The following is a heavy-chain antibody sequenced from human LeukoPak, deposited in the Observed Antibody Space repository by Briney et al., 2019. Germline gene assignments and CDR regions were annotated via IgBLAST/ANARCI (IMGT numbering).Heavy chain of an antibody. J-gene: IGHJ4*02. V-gene: IGHV1-8*01. D-gene: IGHD2-15*01. CDR1: GYTFTSYD. CDR3: VGYCSGGSCRAFDY. Sequence: ASVKVSCKASGYTFTSYDINWVRQATGQGLEWMGWMNPSSGNTGYAQKFQGRVTMTRNTSISTAYMELSSLRSEDTAVYYCVGYCSGGSCRAFDYWGQGTLVTVSS. CDR2: MNPSSGNT.